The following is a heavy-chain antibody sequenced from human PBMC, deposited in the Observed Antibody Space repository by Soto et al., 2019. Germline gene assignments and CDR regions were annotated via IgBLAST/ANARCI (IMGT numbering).Heavy chain of an antibody. CDR3: ARSEAADA. V-gene: IGHV1-8*01. D-gene: IGHD6-13*01. CDR2: MNPSNGKT. CDR1: GYPFTSFD. J-gene: IGHJ5*02. Sequence: QVQLVQSEAEVKKPGASVKVSCKASGYPFTSFDINWVRQATGQGLEWMGWMNPSNGKTRYAQKFQGRVSMSRDTSISTAFMELASLTSDDTAVYYCARSEAADAWGQGTLVTVSS.